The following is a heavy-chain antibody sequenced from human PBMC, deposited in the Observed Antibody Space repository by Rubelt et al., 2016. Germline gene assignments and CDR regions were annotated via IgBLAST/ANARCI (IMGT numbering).Heavy chain of an antibody. CDR3: ARAPCSGGSCYLDY. CDR1: GYTLTELS. Sequence: QVQLVQSGAEVKKPGASVKVSCKVSGYTLTELSMHWVRQAPGKGLEWMGGFDPEDGETIYAQKFQGRVTITADKSTSTAYMELSSLRSEDTAVYYCARAPCSGGSCYLDYWGQGTLVTVSS. D-gene: IGHD2-15*01. J-gene: IGHJ4*03. CDR2: FDPEDGET. V-gene: IGHV1-24*01.